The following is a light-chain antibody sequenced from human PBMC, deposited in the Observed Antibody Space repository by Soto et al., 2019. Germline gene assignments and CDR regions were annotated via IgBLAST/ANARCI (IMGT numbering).Light chain of an antibody. CDR1: QTISSW. CDR3: QHYNSYSEA. J-gene: IGKJ1*01. V-gene: IGKV1-5*03. CDR2: KAS. Sequence: DIQMTKSNYPLSVSVGDRVDLTCRASQTISSWLAWYQQKPGKAPKLLIYKASTLKSGVPSRFSGSGSGTEFTLTICSLQPDDVATYYCQHYNSYSEAFGEGTKVDIK.